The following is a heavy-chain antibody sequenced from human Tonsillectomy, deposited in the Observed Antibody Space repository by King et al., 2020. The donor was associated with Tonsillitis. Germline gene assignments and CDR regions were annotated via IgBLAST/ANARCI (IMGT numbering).Heavy chain of an antibody. CDR2: ISHTGNT. V-gene: IGHV4-34*01. CDR1: GESFSGYY. D-gene: IGHD2-15*01. J-gene: IGHJ6*03. Sequence: VQLQQWGAGLLKPSETLSLTCAVYGESFSGYYWSWIRQPPGEGLEWIGEISHTGNTKYNPSLTSRVSISVDTSKNQFSLKVSSVTAADTAVYYCARVCSYCSGGHCYSYYYYMDVWATGTTVTVSS. CDR3: ARVCSYCSGGHCYSYYYYMDV.